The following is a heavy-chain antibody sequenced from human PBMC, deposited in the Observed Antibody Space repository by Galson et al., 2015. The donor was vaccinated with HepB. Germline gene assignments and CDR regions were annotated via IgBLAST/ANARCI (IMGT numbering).Heavy chain of an antibody. Sequence: SLRLSCAASGFTFSSYSMNWVRQAPGRGLEWVSSISSSSSYIYYADSVKGRFTISRDNAKNSLYLQMNSPRAEDTAVYYCARVYTDYYGMDVWGQGTTVTVSS. V-gene: IGHV3-21*01. CDR1: GFTFSSYS. CDR2: ISSSSSYI. CDR3: ARVYTDYYGMDV. J-gene: IGHJ6*02.